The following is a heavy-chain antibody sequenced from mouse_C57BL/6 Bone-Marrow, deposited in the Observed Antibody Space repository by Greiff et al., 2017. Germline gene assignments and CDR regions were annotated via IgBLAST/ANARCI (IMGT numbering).Heavy chain of an antibody. CDR3: TSHSITTVVPYFDY. J-gene: IGHJ2*01. Sequence: EVKLEESGGGLVQPGGSMKLSCVASGFTFSNYWMNWVRQSPEKGLEWVAQIRLKSDNYATHYAESVKGRFTISRDDSKSSVYLQMNNLRAEDTGIYYCTSHSITTVVPYFDYWGQGTTLTVSS. CDR1: GFTFSNYW. V-gene: IGHV6-3*01. CDR2: IRLKSDNYAT. D-gene: IGHD1-1*01.